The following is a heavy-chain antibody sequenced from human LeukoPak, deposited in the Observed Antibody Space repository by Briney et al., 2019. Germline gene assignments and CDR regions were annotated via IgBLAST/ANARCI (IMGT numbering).Heavy chain of an antibody. D-gene: IGHD6-19*01. J-gene: IGHJ4*02. CDR1: GFTFSIYA. Sequence: GGSLRLSCAASGFTFSIYAMSWVRQAPGKGLEWVSSISGSSGGDSTYYADSVKGRFTVSRDSSKNTLYLQMNRLRAEDTAVYYCAKEEWLGKMNFFDYWGQGTLVTVSS. CDR3: AKEEWLGKMNFFDY. V-gene: IGHV3-23*01. CDR2: ISGSSGGDST.